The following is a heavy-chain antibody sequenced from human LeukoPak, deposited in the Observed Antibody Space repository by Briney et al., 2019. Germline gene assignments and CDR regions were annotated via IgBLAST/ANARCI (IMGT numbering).Heavy chain of an antibody. Sequence: GGSLRLSCAASGFTFSSYGMHWVRQAPGKGLEWVAVISYDGSNKYYADSVKGRFTISRDNSKNTLYLQMNSLRAEDTAVYYCAREHGDMYSSGWSGRVPDYWGQGTLVTVSS. V-gene: IGHV3-30*03. D-gene: IGHD6-19*01. J-gene: IGHJ4*02. CDR2: ISYDGSNK. CDR1: GFTFSSYG. CDR3: AREHGDMYSSGWSGRVPDY.